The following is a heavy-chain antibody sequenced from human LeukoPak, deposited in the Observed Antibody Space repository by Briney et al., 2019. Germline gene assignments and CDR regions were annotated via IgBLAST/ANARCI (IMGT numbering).Heavy chain of an antibody. CDR1: GGSFSGYY. Sequence: SETLSLTCAVYGGSFSGYYWSWIRQPPGKGLEWIGEINHSGSTNYNPSLKSRVTISVDTSKNQFSLKLSSVTAADTAVYYCAGGLMTAPFDYWGQGTLVTVSS. D-gene: IGHD5-18*01. CDR3: AGGLMTAPFDY. J-gene: IGHJ4*02. V-gene: IGHV4-34*01. CDR2: INHSGST.